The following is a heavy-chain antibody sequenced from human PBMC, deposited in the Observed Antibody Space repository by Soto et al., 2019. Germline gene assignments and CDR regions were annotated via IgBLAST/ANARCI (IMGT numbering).Heavy chain of an antibody. D-gene: IGHD2-2*01. V-gene: IGHV4-39*01. CDR2: FYYSAST. CDR3: LRLQVYCITTGCYGHYAMDV. Sequence: SETLSLTCTVSGDSISTNSYSWDWMRQPPGQRLEWIGLFYYSASTHYNPSLKSRLTVSVDTSKNQFSLKVSSVTAADTAVYYCLRLQVYCITTGCYGHYAMDVWGQGTTVTVSS. CDR1: GDSISTNSYS. J-gene: IGHJ6*02.